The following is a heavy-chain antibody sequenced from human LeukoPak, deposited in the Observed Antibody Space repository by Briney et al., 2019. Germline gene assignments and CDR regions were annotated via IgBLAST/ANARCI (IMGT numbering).Heavy chain of an antibody. J-gene: IGHJ4*02. CDR1: GFTFNHAW. V-gene: IGHV3-15*01. Sequence: GGSLRLSCAASGFTFNHAWMNWVRQAPGKGLEWVGRIKSKTDGATTEYAAPVKGRFTISRDDLKNTLYLQMNSLKTEDTAVYYCTTVGSSRYYYYFDYWGQGSLVTVSS. CDR2: IKSKTDGATT. D-gene: IGHD3-22*01. CDR3: TTVGSSRYYYYFDY.